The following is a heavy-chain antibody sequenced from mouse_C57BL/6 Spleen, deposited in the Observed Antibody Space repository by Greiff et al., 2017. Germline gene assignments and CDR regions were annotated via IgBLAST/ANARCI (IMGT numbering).Heavy chain of an antibody. CDR2: IYPGSGNT. J-gene: IGHJ4*01. Sequence: QVQLKESGAELVRPGASVKLSCKASGYTFTDYYINWVKQRPGQGLEWIARIYPGSGNTYYNEKFKGKATLTAEKSSSTAYMQLSSLTSEDSAVYFCARAPYDYDAMDYWGQGTSVTVSS. V-gene: IGHV1-76*01. D-gene: IGHD2-10*02. CDR1: GYTFTDYY. CDR3: ARAPYDYDAMDY.